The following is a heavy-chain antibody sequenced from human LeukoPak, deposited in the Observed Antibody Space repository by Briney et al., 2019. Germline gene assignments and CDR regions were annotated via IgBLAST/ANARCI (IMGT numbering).Heavy chain of an antibody. D-gene: IGHD5-18*01. J-gene: IGHJ6*03. CDR3: AKDIGRVDTASTYMDV. Sequence: GGSLRLSCAASGFTFSSYWMSWVRQAPGKGLEWVANIKQDGSGKYYVDSVKGRFTISRDNAKNSLYLQMNSLRVEDTALYYCAKDIGRVDTASTYMDVWGKGTTVTISS. CDR1: GFTFSSYW. V-gene: IGHV3-7*03. CDR2: IKQDGSGK.